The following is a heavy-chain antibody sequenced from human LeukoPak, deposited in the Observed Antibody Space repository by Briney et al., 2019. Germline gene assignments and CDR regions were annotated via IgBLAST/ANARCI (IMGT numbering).Heavy chain of an antibody. J-gene: IGHJ4*02. D-gene: IGHD7-27*01. CDR1: GYTFTSYG. V-gene: IGHV1-18*01. CDR2: ISAYSGNT. CDR3: LRDHWDFDY. Sequence: ASVKVSCKASGYTFTSYGNSWVRQAPGQGLERMGWISAYSGNTNYAQKLQGRVTMTTDTSTSTAYLELRSLRSDDTAVYYCLRDHWDFDYWGQGTLVTVSS.